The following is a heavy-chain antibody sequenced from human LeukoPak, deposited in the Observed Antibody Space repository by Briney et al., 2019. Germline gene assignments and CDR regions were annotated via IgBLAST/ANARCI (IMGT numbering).Heavy chain of an antibody. J-gene: IGHJ4*02. Sequence: PSESPSVTCTVPVGSIRGSSWSWIRQPPRKGLGWVWYIFFSGSTDYNPTLQSRVTISADTSKNQCYLKLSSVTAADTAVYYGARSPLGIVVVPTLYYFDYWGQGTLVTVSS. V-gene: IGHV4-59*08. D-gene: IGHD2-2*01. CDR2: IFFSGST. CDR1: VGSIRGSS. CDR3: ARSPLGIVVVPTLYYFDY.